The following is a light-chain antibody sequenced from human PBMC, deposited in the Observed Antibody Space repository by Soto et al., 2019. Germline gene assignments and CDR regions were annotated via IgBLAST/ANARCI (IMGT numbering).Light chain of an antibody. CDR1: ASDIGAGYD. Sequence: QSVLTQPPSVSGAPGQRVTISCSGSASDIGAGYDVHWYQQFPGKAPKVLIYGDNRRPSGVPDRFSASKSGTSGPLAITGLRTEDEADFSRQSYDSSLSLVLLGGGTKLTVL. J-gene: IGLJ2*01. CDR3: QSYDSSLSLVL. V-gene: IGLV1-40*01. CDR2: GDN.